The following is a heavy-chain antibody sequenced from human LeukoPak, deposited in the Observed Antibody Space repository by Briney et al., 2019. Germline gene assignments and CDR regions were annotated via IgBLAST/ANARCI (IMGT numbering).Heavy chain of an antibody. CDR2: IYYSGST. V-gene: IGHV4-59*01. D-gene: IGHD3-16*01. Sequence: SETLSLTCTVSGGSISSYYWSWIRQPPGKGLEWIGYIYYSGSTNYNPSLKSRVTISVDMSKNQFSLKLSSVTAADTAVYYCASLLGGFAFDIWGQGTMVTVSS. CDR1: GGSISSYY. CDR3: ASLLGGFAFDI. J-gene: IGHJ3*02.